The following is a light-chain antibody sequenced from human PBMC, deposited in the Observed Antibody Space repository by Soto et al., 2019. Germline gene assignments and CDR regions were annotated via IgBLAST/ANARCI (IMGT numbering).Light chain of an antibody. V-gene: IGKV1-9*01. J-gene: IGKJ4*01. CDR3: QQLNSYLT. CDR2: AAS. Sequence: DIQLTQSPSFLSASVGDRVTITCRASQGISSYLAWYQQKPGKAPNLLIYAASTLQSGVPSRFSGSGSGTEFTLTISSLQPEDFATYYCQQLNSYLTFGGGTKVEIK. CDR1: QGISSY.